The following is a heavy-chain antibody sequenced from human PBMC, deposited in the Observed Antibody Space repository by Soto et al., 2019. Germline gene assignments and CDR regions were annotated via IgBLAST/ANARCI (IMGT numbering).Heavy chain of an antibody. V-gene: IGHV1-18*01. CDR1: GYTFRNYG. Sequence: QVQLVQSGAEVKRPGASVKVSCKASGYTFRNYGITWVRQAPGQGLEWMAWISPYNGNTNYAQDLQGRVTMTTDTSTSTAYMELRSLISEDTAMYYCAIDLVSGSDFWRAYNGGSFDYWGQGTLVTVSS. CDR3: AIDLVSGSDFWRAYNGGSFDY. CDR2: ISPYNGNT. D-gene: IGHD3-3*01. J-gene: IGHJ4*02.